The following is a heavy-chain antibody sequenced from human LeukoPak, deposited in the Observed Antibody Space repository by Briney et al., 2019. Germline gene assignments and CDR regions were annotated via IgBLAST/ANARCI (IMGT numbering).Heavy chain of an antibody. Sequence: GGTLRLSCAASGFTFSNHGMSWVRQAPGKGLEWVSSISGSGSNTYYADSVKGRFTISRDNSKNTLYLQMSTLRAGDTAVYYCAKGRPRSLDYWGQGTLVTVSS. CDR1: GFTFSNHG. CDR3: AKGRPRSLDY. D-gene: IGHD4-17*01. J-gene: IGHJ4*02. V-gene: IGHV3-23*01. CDR2: ISGSGSNT.